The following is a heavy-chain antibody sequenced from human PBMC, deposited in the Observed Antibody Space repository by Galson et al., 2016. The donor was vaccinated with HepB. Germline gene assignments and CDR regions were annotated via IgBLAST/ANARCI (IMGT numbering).Heavy chain of an antibody. V-gene: IGHV3-30*18. CDR1: GFTLSSYG. J-gene: IGHJ4*02. D-gene: IGHD2-2*01. CDR2: ISYDGSNK. CDR3: AKDGRIYCSSASCHDHFHY. Sequence: SLRLSCAASGFTLSSYGMHWVRQAPGKGLEWVAFISYDGSNKKYADSVKGRLTISRDNSKKTLYLQMNSLRAEDTAVYYCAKDGRIYCSSASCHDHFHYWGQGTLVTVSS.